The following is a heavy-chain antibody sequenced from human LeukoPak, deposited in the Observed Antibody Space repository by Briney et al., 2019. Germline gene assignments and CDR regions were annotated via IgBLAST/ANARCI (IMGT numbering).Heavy chain of an antibody. Sequence: GGSLRLSCAASGFTFSTYVMHWVRQAPGKGLEWVAFIRYDGGNKYYADSVKGRFTISRDNSKSTLYLQMNSLRTEDTAVYYCAKEGGSYYSYYYYMDVWGKGTTVTVS. V-gene: IGHV3-30*02. CDR2: IRYDGGNK. CDR1: GFTFSTYV. J-gene: IGHJ6*03. D-gene: IGHD1-26*01. CDR3: AKEGGSYYSYYYYMDV.